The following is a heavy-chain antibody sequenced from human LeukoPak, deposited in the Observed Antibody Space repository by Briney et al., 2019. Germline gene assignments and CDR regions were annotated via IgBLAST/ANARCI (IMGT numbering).Heavy chain of an antibody. CDR2: IYSGGGT. V-gene: IGHV3-53*01. D-gene: IGHD6-13*01. CDR1: GFTVSSNY. J-gene: IGHJ4*02. CDR3: ARGRWYSSSWYEDY. Sequence: GGSLRLSCAASGFTVSSNYISWVRQAPGKGLEWVSVIYSGGGTNYADSVKGRFTISRDNAKNSLYLQMNSLRAEDTAVYYCARGRWYSSSWYEDYWGQGTLVTVSS.